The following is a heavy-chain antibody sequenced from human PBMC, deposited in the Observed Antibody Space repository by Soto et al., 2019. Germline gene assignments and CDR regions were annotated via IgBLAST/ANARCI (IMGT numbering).Heavy chain of an antibody. CDR1: GYTFTGYY. CDR2: INPNSGGT. Sequence: GASVKVSCKASGYTFTGYYMHWVRQAPGQGLEWMGWINPNSGGTNYAQKFQGRVTMTRDTSISTAYMELSRLRSDDTAVYYCARDGYGVAGTPPRDYWGQGPLVTVSS. J-gene: IGHJ4*02. D-gene: IGHD6-19*01. CDR3: ARDGYGVAGTPPRDY. V-gene: IGHV1-2*02.